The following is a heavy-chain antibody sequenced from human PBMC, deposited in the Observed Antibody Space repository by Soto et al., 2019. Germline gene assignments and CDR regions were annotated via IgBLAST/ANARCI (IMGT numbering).Heavy chain of an antibody. CDR1: GYMFTSYW. D-gene: IGHD3-9*01. CDR3: ARHPTYYDIMTGISVAKVWDV. CDR2: IDPTDSYT. V-gene: IGHV5-10-1*01. Sequence: GESLKISCKGSGYMFTSYWISWVRQMPGKGLEWMGRIDPTDSYTNYSPSFQGHVTISIDKSISTAYLQWSSLQASDTAMYYCARHPTYYDIMTGISVAKVWDVWGQGTTVTSP. J-gene: IGHJ6*02.